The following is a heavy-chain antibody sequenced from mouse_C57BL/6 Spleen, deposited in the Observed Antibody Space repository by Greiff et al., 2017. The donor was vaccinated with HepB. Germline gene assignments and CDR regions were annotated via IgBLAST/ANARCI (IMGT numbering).Heavy chain of an antibody. V-gene: IGHV1-61*01. CDR1: GYTFTSYW. CDR2: IYPSDSET. D-gene: IGHD3-1*01. J-gene: IGHJ4*01. Sequence: VQLQQPGAELVRPGSSVKLSCKASGYTFTSYWMDWVKQRPGQGLEWIGNIYPSDSETHYNQKFKDKATLTVDKSSSTAYMQLSSLTSEDSAVYYCARGFLRAMDYWGQGTSVTVSS. CDR3: ARGFLRAMDY.